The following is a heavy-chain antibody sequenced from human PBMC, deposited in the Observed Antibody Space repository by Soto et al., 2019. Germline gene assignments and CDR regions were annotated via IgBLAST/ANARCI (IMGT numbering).Heavy chain of an antibody. CDR2: ISSSSSYI. CDR1: GFTFSSYS. CDR3: ARDSGSTSYDAFDI. J-gene: IGHJ3*02. V-gene: IGHV3-21*01. Sequence: PGGSLRLSCAASGFTFSSYSMNWVRQAPGKGLEWASSISSSSSYIYYADSVKGRFTISRDNAKNSLYLQMNSLRAEDTAVYYCARDSGSTSYDAFDIWGQGTMVTVSS. D-gene: IGHD2-2*01.